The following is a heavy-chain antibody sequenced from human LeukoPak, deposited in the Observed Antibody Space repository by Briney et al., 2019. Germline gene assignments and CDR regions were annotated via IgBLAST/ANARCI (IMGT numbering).Heavy chain of an antibody. CDR3: AKEPLYYDSSGYYPAQPYDY. J-gene: IGHJ4*02. CDR1: GFTFSSYA. Sequence: GGSLRLSCAASGFTFSSYAMSWVRQAPGKGMEWVSAISGSGGSTYYADAVKGRFTISRDNSKNTLYLQMNSLRVEDTAVYYCAKEPLYYDSSGYYPAQPYDYWGQGTLVTVSS. D-gene: IGHD3-22*01. CDR2: ISGSGGST. V-gene: IGHV3-23*01.